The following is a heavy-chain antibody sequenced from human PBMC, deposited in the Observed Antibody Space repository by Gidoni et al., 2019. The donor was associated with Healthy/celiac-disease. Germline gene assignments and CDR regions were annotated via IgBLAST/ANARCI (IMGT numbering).Heavy chain of an antibody. V-gene: IGHV3-21*01. D-gene: IGHD3-22*01. CDR1: GFTFSSYS. Sequence: EVQLVESGGGLVKPGGSLRLSCAASGFTFSSYSMNWVRQAPGKGLEWVSSMSGSSSYIYYAGSVKGRFTISRDNAKNSLYLQMNSLRAEDTAVYYCASSSGYYYEFDYWGQGTLVTVSS. CDR3: ASSSGYYYEFDY. J-gene: IGHJ4*02. CDR2: MSGSSSYI.